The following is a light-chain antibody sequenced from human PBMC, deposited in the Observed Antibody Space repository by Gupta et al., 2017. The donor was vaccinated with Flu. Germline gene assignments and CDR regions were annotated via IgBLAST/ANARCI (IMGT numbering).Light chain of an antibody. J-gene: IGKJ2*01. CDR3: QQYNNWPPVT. Sequence: EIVMTHSPATLSVSPGERATLSCRASQSVSSNLAWYQQKPGQAPRLLIYGASTRDTGIPARFSGSGYGTEFTLTISSLQSEDFAVYYCQQYNNWPPVTFGQGTKLEIK. CDR2: GAS. V-gene: IGKV3-15*01. CDR1: QSVSSN.